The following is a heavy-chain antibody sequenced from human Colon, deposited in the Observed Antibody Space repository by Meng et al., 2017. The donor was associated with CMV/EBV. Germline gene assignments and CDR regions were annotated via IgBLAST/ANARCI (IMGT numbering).Heavy chain of an antibody. Sequence: ASVKVSCKASGYIFTNYYMHWVRQAPGEGLEWMGWINAKSGATNYAQRYQGRLTLTRDTSITTVYMDLSSLTSDDTAIYYCVRDLALYGAYEGHRGQGTLVTVSS. CDR2: INAKSGAT. CDR1: GYIFTNYY. J-gene: IGHJ4*02. CDR3: VRDLALYGAYEGH. D-gene: IGHD5-12*01. V-gene: IGHV1-2*02.